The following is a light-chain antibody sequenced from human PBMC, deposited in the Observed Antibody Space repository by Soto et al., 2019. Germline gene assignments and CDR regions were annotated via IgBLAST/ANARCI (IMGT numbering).Light chain of an antibody. J-gene: IGKJ4*01. CDR2: DAS. CDR3: QQHKSYPVT. CDR1: QNIDIW. V-gene: IGKV1-5*01. Sequence: DIQMTQSPSTLSASVGDRVTITCRASQNIDIWLSWYQQKPGKAPSLLIYDASNLKSGVPSRFSGSGSGTEFTLTISSLQPDDSGSYYCQQHKSYPVTFGGGTKVHIK.